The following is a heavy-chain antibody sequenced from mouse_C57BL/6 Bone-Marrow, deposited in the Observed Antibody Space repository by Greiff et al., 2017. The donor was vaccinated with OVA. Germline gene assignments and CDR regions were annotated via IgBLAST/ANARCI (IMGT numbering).Heavy chain of an antibody. CDR3: ARKEDDGYYDYAMDY. V-gene: IGHV2-9-1*01. D-gene: IGHD2-3*01. CDR1: GFSFTSYA. CDR2: IWTGGGT. J-gene: IGHJ4*01. Sequence: VQVKESGPGLVAPSQSLSITCTVSGFSFTSYAISWVRQPPGKGLEWLGVIWTGGGTNYNSALKSRLSISKDNSKSQVFLKMNSLQTDDTARYYCARKEDDGYYDYAMDYWGQGTSVTVSS.